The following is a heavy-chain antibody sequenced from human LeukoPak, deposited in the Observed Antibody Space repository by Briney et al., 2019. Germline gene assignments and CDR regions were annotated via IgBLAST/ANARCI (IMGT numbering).Heavy chain of an antibody. CDR3: ARGDYYDSSAYHYYFDS. CDR1: GGTFGTYG. J-gene: IGHJ4*02. CDR2: IIPIFGTP. D-gene: IGHD3-22*01. Sequence: SVKVSCKASGGTFGTYGISWIRQAPGQGLEWMGGIIPIFGTPNYAQKFQGRVTITAGESTSTFYMELSSLRSEDTAVYYCARGDYYDSSAYHYYFDSWAREPWSPSPQ. V-gene: IGHV1-69*13.